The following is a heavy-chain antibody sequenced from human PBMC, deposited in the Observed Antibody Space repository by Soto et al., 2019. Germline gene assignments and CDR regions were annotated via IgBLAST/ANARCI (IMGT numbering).Heavy chain of an antibody. J-gene: IGHJ4*02. Sequence: SETLSLTCAVSGGSISSSNWWSWVRQPPGKGLEWIGEIYHSGSTNYNPSLKSRVTISVDKSKNQFSLKLSSVTAADTAVYYCARDGHDSVDLDYWGQGTLVTAPQ. CDR2: IYHSGST. CDR1: GGSISSSNW. CDR3: ARDGHDSVDLDY. V-gene: IGHV4-4*02. D-gene: IGHD3-3*01.